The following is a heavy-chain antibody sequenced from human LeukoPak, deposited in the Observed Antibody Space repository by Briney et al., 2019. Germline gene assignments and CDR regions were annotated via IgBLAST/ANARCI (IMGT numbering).Heavy chain of an antibody. V-gene: IGHV3-9*01. D-gene: IGHD5/OR15-5a*01. Sequence: SLRLSCAASGFTFDDYAMHWVRQAPGKGLEWVSGISWNSGSIGYADSVKGRFTISRDNAKNSLYLQMNSLRAEDTALYYCAISTSGYYYGMDVWGQGTTVTVSS. CDR3: AISTSGYYYGMDV. CDR2: ISWNSGSI. CDR1: GFTFDDYA. J-gene: IGHJ6*02.